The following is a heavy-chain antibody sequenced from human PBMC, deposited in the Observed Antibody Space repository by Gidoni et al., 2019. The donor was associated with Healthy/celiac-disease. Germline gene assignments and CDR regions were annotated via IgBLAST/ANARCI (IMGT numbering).Heavy chain of an antibody. J-gene: IGHJ4*02. Sequence: QVQLQESGPGLVKPSETLSLTCAVSGYSISSGYYWGWIRQPPGKGLAWIGSIYHRGSTSYNPSLKSRVTISVDTSKNHFSLKLSSVTAADTAVYYCARSLEYYDSSGAHYWGQGTLVTVSS. D-gene: IGHD3-22*01. CDR3: ARSLEYYDSSGAHY. CDR2: IYHRGST. V-gene: IGHV4-38-2*01. CDR1: GYSISSGYY.